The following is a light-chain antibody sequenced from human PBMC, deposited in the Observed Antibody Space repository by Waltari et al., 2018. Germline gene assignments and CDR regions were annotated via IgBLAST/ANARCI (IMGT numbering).Light chain of an antibody. CDR2: AAS. CDR1: KDISSW. J-gene: IGKJ2*01. Sequence: DIQMTQSPSSVAASVGDRVTITCRASKDISSWLAWYQQNPGKAPHLLCYAASSLQSDVPSRFSGSGSGTDFTLTISSLQPEDFATYYCQQANSFPYTFGQGTKLEIK. CDR3: QQANSFPYT. V-gene: IGKV1-12*02.